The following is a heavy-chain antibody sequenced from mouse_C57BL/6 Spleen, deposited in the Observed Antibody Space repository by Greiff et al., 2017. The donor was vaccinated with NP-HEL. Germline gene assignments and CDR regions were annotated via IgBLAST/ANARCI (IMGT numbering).Heavy chain of an antibody. D-gene: IGHD2-1*01. V-gene: IGHV3-6*01. J-gene: IGHJ4*01. CDR3: ARGGLYSYYAMDY. CDR2: ISYDGSN. Sequence: EVQLQQSGPGLVKPSQSLSLTCSVTGYSITSGYYWNWIRQFPGNKLEWMGYISYDGSNNYNPSLKNRISITRDTSKNQFFLKLNSVTTEDTATYYCARGGLYSYYAMDYWGQGTSVTVSS. CDR1: GYSITSGYY.